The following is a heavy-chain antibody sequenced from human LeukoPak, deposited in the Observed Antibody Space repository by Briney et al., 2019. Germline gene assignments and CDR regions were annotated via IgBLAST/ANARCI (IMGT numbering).Heavy chain of an antibody. D-gene: IGHD1-14*01. CDR1: GYTFTDYY. J-gene: IGHJ4*02. CDR2: INPNGGGT. V-gene: IGHV1-2*02. Sequence: GASVTVSCKASGYTFTDYYIHWVRQAPGQGMEWMGWINPNGGGTNYAQKFQGRVTMNRDTSISTAYMELSSLRSDDTALYYCAGGITGGDYWGQGTLVTVSS. CDR3: AGGITGGDY.